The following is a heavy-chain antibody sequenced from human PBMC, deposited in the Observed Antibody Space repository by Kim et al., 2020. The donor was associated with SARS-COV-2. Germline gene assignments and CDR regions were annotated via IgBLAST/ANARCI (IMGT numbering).Heavy chain of an antibody. V-gene: IGHV3-30*04. CDR2: ISYDGSNK. CDR1: GFTFSSYA. D-gene: IGHD6-19*01. Sequence: GGSLRLSCAASGFTFSSYAMHWVRQAPGKGLEWVAVISYDGSNKYYADSVKGRFTISRDNSKNTLYLQMNSLRAEDTAVYYCARDQAGSGWYFGYYYYGMDVWGQGTTVTVSS. J-gene: IGHJ6*02. CDR3: ARDQAGSGWYFGYYYYGMDV.